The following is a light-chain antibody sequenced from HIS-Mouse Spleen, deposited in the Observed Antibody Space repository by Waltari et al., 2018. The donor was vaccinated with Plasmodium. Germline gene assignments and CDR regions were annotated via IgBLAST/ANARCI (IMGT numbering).Light chain of an antibody. Sequence: SYELTQPPSVSVSPGQTARITSSGDALPKKFAYWYHQQSGQAPVLVIYEDSKRPSGIPERFSGSSSGTMATVTISGAQVEDEADYYCYSTDSSGNHRVFGGGTKLTVL. CDR3: YSTDSSGNHRV. CDR1: ALPKKF. J-gene: IGLJ3*02. V-gene: IGLV3-10*01. CDR2: EDS.